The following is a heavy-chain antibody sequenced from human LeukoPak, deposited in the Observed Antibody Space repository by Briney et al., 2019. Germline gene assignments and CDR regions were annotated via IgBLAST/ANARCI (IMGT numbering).Heavy chain of an antibody. V-gene: IGHV4-31*03. D-gene: IGHD3-22*01. CDR3: ARGGDYYDSSGYYYWFDP. CDR1: GGSISSGGYY. Sequence: PSETLSLTCTVSGGSISSGGYYWSWIRQYPGKGLEWIGYIYYSGSTYYNPSLKSRVTISVDTSKNQFSLKLSSVTAADTAVYYCARGGDYYDSSGYYYWFDPWGQGTLVTVSS. CDR2: IYYSGST. J-gene: IGHJ5*02.